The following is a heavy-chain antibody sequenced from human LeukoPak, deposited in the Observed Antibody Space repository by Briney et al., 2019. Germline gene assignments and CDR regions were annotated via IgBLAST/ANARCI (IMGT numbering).Heavy chain of an antibody. D-gene: IGHD2-15*01. CDR1: GGSISSSGFY. CDR2: IYYSGGT. V-gene: IGHV4-39*01. CDR3: ARAYFSSSSCYFDY. Sequence: SETLSLTCTVSGGSISSSGFYWGWIRQPPGEGLEWVGTIYYSGGTYYNPSLKSRVTISVDTSKNQFSLKLSSVTAADTAVYFCARAYFSSSSCYFDYWGQGTLVTVSS. J-gene: IGHJ4*02.